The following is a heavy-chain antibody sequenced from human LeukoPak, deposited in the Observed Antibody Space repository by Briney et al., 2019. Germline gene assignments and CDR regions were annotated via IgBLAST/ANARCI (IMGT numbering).Heavy chain of an antibody. CDR3: ARVKRLRWYGMDV. CDR1: GGSFSGYY. D-gene: IGHD2-15*01. Sequence: SETLSLTCAVYGGSFSGYYWSWIRQPPGKGLEWIGEIDHSGSTNYNPSLKSRVTISVDTSKNQFSLKLSSVTAADTAVYYCARVKRLRWYGMDVWGQGTTVTVSS. J-gene: IGHJ6*02. CDR2: IDHSGST. V-gene: IGHV4-34*01.